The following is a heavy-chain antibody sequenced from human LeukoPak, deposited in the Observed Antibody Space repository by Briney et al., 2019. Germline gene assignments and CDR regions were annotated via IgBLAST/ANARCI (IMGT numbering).Heavy chain of an antibody. CDR1: GVSLSTSGVG. CDR2: IYWNDDK. V-gene: IGHV2-5*01. Sequence: SGPTLVKSTQTLTXTCTFSGVSLSTSGVGVGWIRQPPGKALEWLAIIYWNDDKLYSPSLKSRLTITKDTSKNQVVLTMTNMDPVDTATYYCAHRFGRTFDYWGQGTLVTVSS. D-gene: IGHD3/OR15-3a*01. J-gene: IGHJ4*02. CDR3: AHRFGRTFDY.